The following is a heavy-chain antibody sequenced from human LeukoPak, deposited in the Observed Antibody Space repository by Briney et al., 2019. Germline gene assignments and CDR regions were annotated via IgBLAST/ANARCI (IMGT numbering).Heavy chain of an antibody. CDR2: ISYDGSNK. CDR3: ARRGYCSGGSCYSSWFDP. Sequence: GGSLRFSCAASGFTFSSYGMHWVRQAPGKGLEWVAVISYDGSNKYYADSVKGRFTIPRDNSKNTLYLQMNSLRAEDTAVYYCARRGYCSGGSCYSSWFDPWGRGTLVTVSS. CDR1: GFTFSSYG. D-gene: IGHD2-15*01. V-gene: IGHV3-30*03. J-gene: IGHJ5*02.